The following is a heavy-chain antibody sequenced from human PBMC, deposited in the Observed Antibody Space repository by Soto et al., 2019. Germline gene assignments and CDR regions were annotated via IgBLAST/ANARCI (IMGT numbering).Heavy chain of an antibody. CDR1: GGSFSGYY. CDR2: INHSGST. D-gene: IGHD6-13*01. CDR3: ASEGAAGYI. J-gene: IGHJ4*02. V-gene: IGHV4-34*01. Sequence: PSETLSLTCAVYGGSFSGYYWSWIRQPPGKGLEWIGEINHSGSTNYNPSLKSRVTISVDTSKNQFSLKLSSVTAADTAVYYCASEGAAGYIWGQGTLVTVSS.